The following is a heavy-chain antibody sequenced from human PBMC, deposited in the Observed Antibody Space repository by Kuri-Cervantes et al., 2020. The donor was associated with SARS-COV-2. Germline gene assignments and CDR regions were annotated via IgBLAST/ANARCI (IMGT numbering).Heavy chain of an antibody. CDR2: ISPIVGDT. CDR3: ARSSSGSYSDFEY. V-gene: IGHV1-46*01. J-gene: IGHJ4*02. D-gene: IGHD1-26*01. Sequence: ASVKVSCKASGYTFTGYYMYWVRQAPGQGLEWMAIISPIVGDTTYAQRFRDRLSVTMDTSTSTVYMEMSSLTSEDTAVYYCARSSSGSYSDFEYWGQGTPVTVSS. CDR1: GYTFTGYY.